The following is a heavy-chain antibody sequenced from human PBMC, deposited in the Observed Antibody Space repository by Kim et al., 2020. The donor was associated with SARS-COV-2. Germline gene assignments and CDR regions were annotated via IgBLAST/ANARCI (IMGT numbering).Heavy chain of an antibody. J-gene: IGHJ3*02. D-gene: IGHD2-8*02. CDR1: GGAIRNDGHY. V-gene: IGHV4-31*03. Sequence: SETLSLTCTVSGGAIRNDGHYWTWIRHHPGKGLEWIGYISYSESTFYTFYSASLESRVTISLDPSKNQFSLKLRSVTAADTAVYYCARDIPSTGPSRGVASVGFDIWGQGTMVTVSS. CDR3: ARDIPSTGPSRGVASVGFDI. CDR2: ISYSEST.